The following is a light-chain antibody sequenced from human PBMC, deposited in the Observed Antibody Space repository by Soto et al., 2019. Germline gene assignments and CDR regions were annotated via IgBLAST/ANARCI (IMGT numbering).Light chain of an antibody. V-gene: IGKV3-20*01. J-gene: IGKJ2*01. CDR2: GSS. CDR1: QSVDSIS. Sequence: EIVLTQSPGTVSFSPGERATLSCRASQSVDSISLGWYQQKPGQAPRLLIFGSSTRATGSPDRFSGSGAGTDVTLTISRLEPEDFAVYYCQHFGRSLYTFGQGTKLEIK. CDR3: QHFGRSLYT.